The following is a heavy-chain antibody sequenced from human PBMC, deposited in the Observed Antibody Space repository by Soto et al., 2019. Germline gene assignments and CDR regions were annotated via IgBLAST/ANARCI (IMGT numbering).Heavy chain of an antibody. V-gene: IGHV1-18*04. D-gene: IGHD3-10*01. CDR2: ISPRNGNT. J-gene: IGHJ5*02. CDR3: ARTPTPTHGDSNKNNYLDP. Sequence: QVQLVQSGPEVKKPGTSVKVYCKASGYTFDSYGFSWVRQAPGQRLEWMGWISPRNGNTHYVEKFQGRVTMTTDTSTSTAFMELRTLRSDDTAVYYCARTPTPTHGDSNKNNYLDPWGQGTLVTVSS. CDR1: GYTFDSYG.